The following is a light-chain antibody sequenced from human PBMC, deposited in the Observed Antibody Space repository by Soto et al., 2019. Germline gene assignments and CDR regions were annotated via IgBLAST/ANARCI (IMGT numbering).Light chain of an antibody. CDR3: QQSLNPKT. Sequence: ENVLTQSPGTLSFSPLEIATLSFSASESVSSIYVDWYQQKPGQAPTLLIYGASTRATGIPDRFSGSGSGTDFTLTIDRLEPEDFAVYYCQQSLNPKTFGQGTKVDIK. CDR2: GAS. V-gene: IGKV3-20*01. CDR1: ESVSSIY. J-gene: IGKJ1*01.